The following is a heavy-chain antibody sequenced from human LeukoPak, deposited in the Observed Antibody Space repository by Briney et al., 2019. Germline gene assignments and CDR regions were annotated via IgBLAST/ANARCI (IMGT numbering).Heavy chain of an antibody. CDR1: GYTFTSYG. D-gene: IGHD3-16*02. Sequence: ASVKVSCKASGYTFTSYGISWVRQAPGQGLEWMGWISAYNGNTNYAQKLQGRVTMTTDTSTSTAYMELRSLRSDDTAVYYCAREVITFGGVIVSTYYFDYWGQGTLVTVTS. CDR3: AREVITFGGVIVSTYYFDY. CDR2: ISAYNGNT. J-gene: IGHJ4*02. V-gene: IGHV1-18*01.